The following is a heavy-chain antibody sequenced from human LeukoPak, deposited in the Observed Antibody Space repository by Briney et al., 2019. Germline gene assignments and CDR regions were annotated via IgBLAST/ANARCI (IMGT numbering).Heavy chain of an antibody. V-gene: IGHV3-48*01. Sequence: GGSLRLSCVASGFTFNSYWMSWVRQAPGKGLEWVSYISTSSAVMYYADSVKGRFTISRDDARNSVSLQMNSLRADDTAVYYCARDVGYCSGGSCYRWFASWGQGTLVIVSS. CDR2: ISTSSAVM. CDR1: GFTFNSYW. CDR3: ARDVGYCSGGSCYRWFAS. D-gene: IGHD2-15*01. J-gene: IGHJ5*01.